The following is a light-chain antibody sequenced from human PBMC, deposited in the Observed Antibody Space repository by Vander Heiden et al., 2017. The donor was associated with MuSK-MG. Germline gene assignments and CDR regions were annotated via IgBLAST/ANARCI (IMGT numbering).Light chain of an antibody. CDR2: GNS. CDR3: QSYDSSLGV. J-gene: IGLJ1*01. Sequence: LTLLIYGNSKRPSGVPDGFSGSKSGTSASLAITGLQAEDEADYYCQSYDSSLGVFGTGTKVTVL. V-gene: IGLV1-40*01.